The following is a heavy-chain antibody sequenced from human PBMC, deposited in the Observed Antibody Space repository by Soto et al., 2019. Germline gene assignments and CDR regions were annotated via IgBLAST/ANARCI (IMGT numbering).Heavy chain of an antibody. Sequence: GGSLRLSCAASGFTFSGSAMHWVRQASGKGLEWVGRIRSKANSYATAYAASVKGRFTISRDDSKNTAYLQMNSLKTEDTAVYYCTRHLPRATVTTYYYYYYMDVWGKGTTVTVSS. V-gene: IGHV3-73*01. D-gene: IGHD4-4*01. J-gene: IGHJ6*03. CDR2: IRSKANSYAT. CDR1: GFTFSGSA. CDR3: TRHLPRATVTTYYYYYYMDV.